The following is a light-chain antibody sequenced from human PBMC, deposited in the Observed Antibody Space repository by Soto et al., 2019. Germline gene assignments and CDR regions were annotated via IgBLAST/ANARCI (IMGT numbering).Light chain of an antibody. J-gene: IGKJ1*01. CDR2: GAS. CDR1: QSVSSN. V-gene: IGKV3-15*01. Sequence: EIVMTQSPATLSVSPGERATISCRASQSVSSNLAWYQQEPGQAPRLLIYGASTRATGIPARFSGSGSGTEFTLTISSLQSEDFAVYYCQQYNNWPPWTFGKGTKVDIK. CDR3: QQYNNWPPWT.